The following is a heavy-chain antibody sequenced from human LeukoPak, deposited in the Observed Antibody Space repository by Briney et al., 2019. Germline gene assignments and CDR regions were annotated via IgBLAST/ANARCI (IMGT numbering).Heavy chain of an antibody. Sequence: GASVKVSCKASGYTFTSYGISWVRQAPGQGLEWMGIINPSGGSTSYAQKFQGRVTMTRDTSTSTVYMELSSLRSEDTAVYYCAREPFYSKWEQHNWFDPWGQGTLVTVSS. V-gene: IGHV1-46*01. J-gene: IGHJ5*02. D-gene: IGHD1-26*01. CDR3: AREPFYSKWEQHNWFDP. CDR1: GYTFTSYG. CDR2: INPSGGST.